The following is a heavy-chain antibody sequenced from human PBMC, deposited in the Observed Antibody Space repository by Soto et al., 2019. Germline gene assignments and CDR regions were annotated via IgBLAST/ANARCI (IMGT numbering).Heavy chain of an antibody. V-gene: IGHV3-66*01. CDR1: GFTVRSNY. CDR3: AGIRPPLY. CDR2: IYSGGST. J-gene: IGHJ4*02. D-gene: IGHD5-18*01. Sequence: EVQLVESGGGLVQPGGSLRLSCAVSGFTVRSNYMSWVRQAPGKGLEWVSIIYSGGSTYYADSVKGRFTISRDNSKTTLYLQMSSLRAEDTAVYYCAGIRPPLYWGQGTLVTVSS.